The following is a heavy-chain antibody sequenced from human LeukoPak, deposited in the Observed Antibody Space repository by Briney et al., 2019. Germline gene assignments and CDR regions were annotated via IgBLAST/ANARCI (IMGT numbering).Heavy chain of an antibody. J-gene: IGHJ4*02. D-gene: IGHD2-21*02. CDR2: ISGSGGST. Sequence: PGGSLRLSCAASGFTFSSYAMSWVRQAPGKGLEWVSAISGSGGSTYYADSVKGRFTISRDNAKNSLYLQMNSLRAEDTALYYCAKGGCGGDCYWDFDYWGQGTLVTVSS. CDR1: GFTFSSYA. V-gene: IGHV3-23*01. CDR3: AKGGCGGDCYWDFDY.